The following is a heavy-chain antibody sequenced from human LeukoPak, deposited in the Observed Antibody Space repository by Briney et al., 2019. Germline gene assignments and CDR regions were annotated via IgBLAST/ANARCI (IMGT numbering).Heavy chain of an antibody. CDR2: INSDGSST. V-gene: IGHV3-74*01. J-gene: IGHJ4*02. CDR3: ATETEQWLVLQLDY. D-gene: IGHD6-19*01. Sequence: PGGSLRLSCAASGFTFSSYWVHWVRQAPGKGLVWVSRINSDGSSTSYADSVKGRFTISRDNAKNTLYLQMNSLRAEDTAVYYCATETEQWLVLQLDYWGQGTLVTVSS. CDR1: GFTFSSYW.